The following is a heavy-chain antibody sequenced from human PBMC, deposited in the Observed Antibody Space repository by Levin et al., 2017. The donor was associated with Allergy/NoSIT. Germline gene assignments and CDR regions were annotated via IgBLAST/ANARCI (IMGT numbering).Heavy chain of an antibody. CDR1: GFTFDDYT. Sequence: QAGGSLRLSCAASGFTFDDYTMHWVRQAPGKGLEWVSLITWDGDSTYYADSVKGRFTISRDNSKNSLYLQLNSLETEDTALYYCAKDGLSGWYDYWGQGTLVTVSS. J-gene: IGHJ4*02. CDR2: ITWDGDST. D-gene: IGHD6-19*01. CDR3: AKDGLSGWYDY. V-gene: IGHV3-43*01.